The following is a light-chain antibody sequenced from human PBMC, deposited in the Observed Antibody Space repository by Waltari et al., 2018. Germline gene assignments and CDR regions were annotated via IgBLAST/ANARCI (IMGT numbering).Light chain of an antibody. J-gene: IGKJ4*01. CDR2: DAS. CDR1: QTVSTY. Sequence: EVVLTQSPATLSLSPGERATLSCRASQTVSTYLAWYHQKPGQAPRLLIYDASNRATGIPARFSGSGSWTDFTLTISSLEPDDFGLYYCQQRSSWPLTFGGGSKVEIK. CDR3: QQRSSWPLT. V-gene: IGKV3-11*01.